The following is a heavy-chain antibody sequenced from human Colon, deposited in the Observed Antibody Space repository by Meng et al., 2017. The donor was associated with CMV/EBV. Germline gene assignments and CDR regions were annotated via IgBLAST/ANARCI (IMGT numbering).Heavy chain of an antibody. CDR2: IDTYNGNT. D-gene: IGHD5-24*01. J-gene: IGHJ3*01. CDR3: ARDNFAFDV. CDR1: GYSFTSYS. V-gene: IGHV1-18*01. Sequence: QIELVQSGAEVKRPGASVKVSCKASGYSFTSYSISWVRQAPGQGLEWMGRIDTYNGNTNYAQNLQDRVTMTSDTSTNTVYMELSSLRSDDTAVYYCARDNFAFDVWGQGTMVTVSS.